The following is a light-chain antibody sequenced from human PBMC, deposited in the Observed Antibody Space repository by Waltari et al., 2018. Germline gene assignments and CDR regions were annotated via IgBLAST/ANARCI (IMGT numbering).Light chain of an antibody. V-gene: IGKV3-20*01. Sequence: CRASQSVSKYLPWYQQKPGQAPRLLIYHASSRANGIPDRFSGSGFGTDFSLTISRLEPEDFAVYYCQKYDSLPATFGQGTKVEIK. CDR3: QKYDSLPAT. CDR1: QSVSKY. CDR2: HAS. J-gene: IGKJ1*01.